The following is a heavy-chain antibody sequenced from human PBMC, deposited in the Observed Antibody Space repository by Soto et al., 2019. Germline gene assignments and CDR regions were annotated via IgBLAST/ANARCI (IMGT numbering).Heavy chain of an antibody. D-gene: IGHD6-13*01. CDR1: GYTFTSYA. CDR2: INAGNGNT. CDR3: ARGASSSWTSLDY. V-gene: IGHV1-3*01. J-gene: IGHJ4*02. Sequence: ASVNVSCKASGYTFTSYAVHWVRQAPGQRPEWMGWINAGNGNTKHSQNFQGRVTITRDTSASTAYMELSSLRFEDTAVYYCARGASSSWTSLDYWGQGTLVTVSS.